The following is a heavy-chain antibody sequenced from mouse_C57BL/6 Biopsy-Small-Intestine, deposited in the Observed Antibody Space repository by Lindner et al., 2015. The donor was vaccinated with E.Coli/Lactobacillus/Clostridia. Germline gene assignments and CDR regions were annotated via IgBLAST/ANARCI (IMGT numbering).Heavy chain of an antibody. V-gene: IGHV1-74*01. Sequence: SVKVSCKASGGTFSSYAISWVRQAPGQGLEWMGRIIPILGIANYAQKFQGRVTITADKSTSTAYMELSSLRSEDTAVYYCAGEKVSSGWYYFDYWGQGTLVTVSS. CDR2: IIPILGIA. CDR1: GGTFSSYA. CDR3: AGEKVSSGWYYFDY. D-gene: IGHD6-1*01. J-gene: IGHJ2*01.